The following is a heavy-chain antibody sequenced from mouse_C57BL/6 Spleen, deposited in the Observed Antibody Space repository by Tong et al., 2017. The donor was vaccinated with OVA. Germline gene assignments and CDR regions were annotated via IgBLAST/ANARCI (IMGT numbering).Heavy chain of an antibody. J-gene: IGHJ2*01. CDR2: INPNNGGT. CDR3: ARFPYYGSSYCYFDY. CDR1: GYTFTDYN. Sequence: EVQLQEPGPELVKPGASVKIPCKASGYTFTDYNMHWVKQSHGKSLEWIGDINPNNGGTIYNQKFKGKATLTADKSSSTAYMQLSSLTSEDSAVYFCARFPYYGSSYCYFDYWGQGTTLTVSS. D-gene: IGHD1-1*01. V-gene: IGHV1-18*01.